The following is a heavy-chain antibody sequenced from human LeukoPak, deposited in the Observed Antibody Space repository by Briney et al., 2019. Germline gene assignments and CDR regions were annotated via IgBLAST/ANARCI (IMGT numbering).Heavy chain of an antibody. Sequence: EASVKVSCKASGGTFSSYAISWVRQAPGQGLEWMGGIIPIFGTANYAQKFQGRVTITADESTSTAYMELSSLRSEDTAVYYCAAEVSSSHAFDIWGQGTMVTVSS. CDR2: IIPIFGTA. D-gene: IGHD6-6*01. J-gene: IGHJ3*02. CDR3: AAEVSSSHAFDI. CDR1: GGTFSSYA. V-gene: IGHV1-69*13.